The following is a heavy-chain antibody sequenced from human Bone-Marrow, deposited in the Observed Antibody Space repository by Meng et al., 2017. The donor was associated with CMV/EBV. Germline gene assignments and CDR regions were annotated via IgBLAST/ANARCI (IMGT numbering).Heavy chain of an antibody. Sequence: GSLRLSCAVYGGSFSGYYWSWIRPPPGKGLEWIGEINHSGSTNYNPSLKSRVTISVDTSKNQFTLKLSSVTAADTAVYYCARHRWRYCSSTSCYRGGFDYWGQGTLVTVSS. CDR3: ARHRWRYCSSTSCYRGGFDY. V-gene: IGHV4-34*01. CDR2: INHSGST. D-gene: IGHD2-2*02. J-gene: IGHJ4*02. CDR1: GGSFSGYY.